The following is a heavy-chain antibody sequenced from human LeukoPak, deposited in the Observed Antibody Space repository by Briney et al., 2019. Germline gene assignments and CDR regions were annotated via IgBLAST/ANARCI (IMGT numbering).Heavy chain of an antibody. D-gene: IGHD1-1*01. V-gene: IGHV3-33*01. J-gene: IGHJ4*02. CDR1: GFTFSSYG. CDR2: IWDDGGDQ. Sequence: PGGSLRLSCAASGFTFSSYGMDWVRQAPGKGLEWMAAIWDDGGDQFYADSVKGRFTISRDNSKNTLYLQMNSLTAEDTAVYYCARHRGTTGNYYSDYWGQGTLVTVSS. CDR3: ARHRGTTGNYYSDY.